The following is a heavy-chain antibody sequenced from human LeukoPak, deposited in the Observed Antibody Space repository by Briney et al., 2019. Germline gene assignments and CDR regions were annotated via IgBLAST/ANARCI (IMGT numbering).Heavy chain of an antibody. D-gene: IGHD6-19*01. CDR3: ARVSSGWRDFDY. J-gene: IGHJ4*02. CDR2: IYSGGST. CDR1: GFTVSSNY. V-gene: IGHV3-53*01. Sequence: GGSLRLSCAASGFTVSSNYMSWVRQAPGKGLEWVSVIYSGGSTYYADSVKGRFTISRDNSKNTLYLQMNSLRAEDTAVYYCARVSSGWRDFDYWGQGTLVTVSS.